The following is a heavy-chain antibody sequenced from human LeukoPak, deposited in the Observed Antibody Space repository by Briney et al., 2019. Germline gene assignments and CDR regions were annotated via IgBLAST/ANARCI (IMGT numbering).Heavy chain of an antibody. D-gene: IGHD3-10*01. V-gene: IGHV3-23*01. CDR1: GFTLSSYA. CDR2: ISGSGGST. CDR3: AIHAMVRGVITPFDY. J-gene: IGHJ4*02. Sequence: GGSLRLSSAASGFTLSSYAMSSVPQAPGKGLEWVSPISGSGGSTYYADSVKGRFTISRDNSKNTLYLQMNSLRAEDTAVYYCAIHAMVRGVITPFDYWGQGTLVTVSS.